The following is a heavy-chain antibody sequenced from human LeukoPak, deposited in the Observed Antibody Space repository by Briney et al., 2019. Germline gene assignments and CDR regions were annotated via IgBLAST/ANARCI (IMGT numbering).Heavy chain of an antibody. CDR3: ARPNDYGDYFDY. V-gene: IGHV1-2*02. D-gene: IGHD4-17*01. CDR2: INPNSCGT. Sequence: ASVKVSCKASGYTFTGYYMHWVRQAPGRGLEWMGWINPNSCGTNYAQKFQGRVTMTRDTSISTAYMELSRLRSDDTAVYYCARPNDYGDYFDYWGQGTLVTVSS. CDR1: GYTFTGYY. J-gene: IGHJ4*02.